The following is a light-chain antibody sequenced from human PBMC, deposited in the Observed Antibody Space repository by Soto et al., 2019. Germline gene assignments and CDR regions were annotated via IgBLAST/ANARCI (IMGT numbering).Light chain of an antibody. CDR1: NSNIGTGFD. CDR2: GSS. J-gene: IGLJ2*01. Sequence: QSVLTQPPSVSGAPGQRVTIACTGNNSNIGTGFDVHWYRHFPGAAPKLLLSGSSHRPSGVPDRFSGSKSGTSASLAIAGLQADDEADYYCTSLTSSNTVLFGGGTKLTVL. V-gene: IGLV1-40*01. CDR3: TSLTSSNTVL.